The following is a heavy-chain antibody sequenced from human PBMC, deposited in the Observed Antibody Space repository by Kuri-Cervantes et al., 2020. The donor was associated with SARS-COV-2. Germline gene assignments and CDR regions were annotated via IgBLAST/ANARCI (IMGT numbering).Heavy chain of an antibody. V-gene: IGHV3-20*04. CDR3: ARDSSPTHSAGPAVIGC. J-gene: IGHJ4*02. CDR1: GFTFDDYG. Sequence: GGSLRLSCAASGFTFDDYGMGWVRQAPGKGLEWVSGINWNGGSTGYADSVKGRFTISRDNAKNSLYLQMNSLRAEDTAVYYCARDSSPTHSAGPAVIGCWGQGTLVTVSS. CDR2: INWNGGST. D-gene: IGHD2-2*01.